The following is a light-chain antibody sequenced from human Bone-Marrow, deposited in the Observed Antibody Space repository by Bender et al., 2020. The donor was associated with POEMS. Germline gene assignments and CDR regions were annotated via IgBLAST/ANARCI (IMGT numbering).Light chain of an antibody. CDR2: EVG. V-gene: IGLV2-14*02. J-gene: IGLJ2*01. CDR1: SGDVGTYNL. CDR3: GTWDSSLSAVV. Sequence: QSALTQPASVSGSPGQSITISCSVASGDVGTYNLFSWFQQHPGKAPKLLLSEVGLRPSGVSNRFSGSKSGTSATLGITGLQTGDEADYYCGTWDSSLSAVVFGGGTKLTVL.